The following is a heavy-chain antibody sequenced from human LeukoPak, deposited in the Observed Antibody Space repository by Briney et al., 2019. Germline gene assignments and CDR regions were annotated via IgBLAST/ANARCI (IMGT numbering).Heavy chain of an antibody. CDR2: ISYDGSNK. CDR1: GFTFSSYG. Sequence: PGRSLRLSCAASGFTFSSYGMHWVRQAPGKGLEWVAVISYDGSNKYYADSVKGRFTISRDSSKNTLYLQMNSLRPEDTAVYYCARGGKIALAGTRSSQYFQHWGQGTLVTVSS. D-gene: IGHD6-19*01. CDR3: ARGGKIALAGTRSSQYFQH. J-gene: IGHJ1*01. V-gene: IGHV3-30*03.